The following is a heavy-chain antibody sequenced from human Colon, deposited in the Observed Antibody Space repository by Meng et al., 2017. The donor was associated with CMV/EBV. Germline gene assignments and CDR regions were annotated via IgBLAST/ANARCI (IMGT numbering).Heavy chain of an antibody. D-gene: IGHD2-2*01. Sequence: YTFTGYYMHWVRQATGQGLEWMGWINPNSGGTNYAKKFQGRVTMTRDTSISTAYLELSRLRSDDTAVSYCARSRRAVPAAIATVWYWSQGTLVTVSS. J-gene: IGHJ4*02. CDR3: ARSRRAVPAAIATVWY. V-gene: IGHV1-2*02. CDR1: YTFTGYY. CDR2: INPNSGGT.